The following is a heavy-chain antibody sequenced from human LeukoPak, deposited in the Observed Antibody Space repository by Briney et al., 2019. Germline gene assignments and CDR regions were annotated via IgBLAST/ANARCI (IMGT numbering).Heavy chain of an antibody. J-gene: IGHJ3*02. CDR2: ISSSGSTI. CDR3: ARDRNDAFDI. V-gene: IGHV3-48*03. Sequence: GGSLRLSCEASGLSFGDYTMHWVRQAPGKGLEWVSYISSSGSTIYYADSVKGRFTISRDNAKNSLYLQMNSLRAEDTAVYYCARDRNDAFDIWGQGTMVTVSS. D-gene: IGHD4-11*01. CDR1: GLSFGDYT.